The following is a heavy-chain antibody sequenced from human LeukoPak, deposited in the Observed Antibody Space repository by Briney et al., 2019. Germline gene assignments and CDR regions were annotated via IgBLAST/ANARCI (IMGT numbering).Heavy chain of an antibody. CDR1: GFTFTTYA. CDR3: AKDRGY. Sequence: PGGSLRLSCTASGFTFTTYAMTWVRRAPGKGLEWVSAISGSGDTTYYTDSVKGRFSISRDNSKNTLYLRMNSLRAEDTAVYYCAKDRGYWGQGTLVTVSS. J-gene: IGHJ4*02. CDR2: ISGSGDTT. V-gene: IGHV3-23*01.